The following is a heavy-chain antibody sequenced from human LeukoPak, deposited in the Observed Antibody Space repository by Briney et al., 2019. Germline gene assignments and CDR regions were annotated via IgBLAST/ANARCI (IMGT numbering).Heavy chain of an antibody. Sequence: GGSLRLSCAASGFTFSTYAMYWVRQAPGKGLEWVSGIFGSGGSTHYADSVKGRFTISRDNSKNTVYLQMNSLRAEDTAVYYCAKTTTGYSSGRFPGWPVDYWGQGTLVTVSS. CDR3: AKTTTGYSSGRFPGWPVDY. J-gene: IGHJ4*02. CDR1: GFTFSTYA. V-gene: IGHV3-23*01. CDR2: IFGSGGST. D-gene: IGHD6-19*01.